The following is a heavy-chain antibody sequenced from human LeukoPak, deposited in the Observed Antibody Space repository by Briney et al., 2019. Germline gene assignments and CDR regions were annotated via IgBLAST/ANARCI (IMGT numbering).Heavy chain of an antibody. CDR2: ISSSRSYI. CDR1: GFTFSSYS. Sequence: GGSLRLSCAASGFTFSSYSMNWVRQAPGKGLEWVSSISSSRSYIYYADSVNGRFTISRDNAKNPLYLQMNSLRPEDTVFYYCTRDAIDIWGEGALVTVSS. J-gene: IGHJ3*02. CDR3: TRDAIDI. V-gene: IGHV3-21*04.